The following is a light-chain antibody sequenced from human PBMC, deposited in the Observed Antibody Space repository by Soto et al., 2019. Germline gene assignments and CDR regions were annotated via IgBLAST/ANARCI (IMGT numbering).Light chain of an antibody. V-gene: IGKV3-15*01. CDR2: GAS. CDR3: QQYNNSPPIT. Sequence: EIVMTQSPATLSVSPGERATLSCRASQSVTSKLAWYQQKPGQAPRLLIYGASTRATGIPARFSGSGSGTEFTLTISSLQSEDFAVYYCQQYNNSPPITFGHGTRLEIK. CDR1: QSVTSK. J-gene: IGKJ5*01.